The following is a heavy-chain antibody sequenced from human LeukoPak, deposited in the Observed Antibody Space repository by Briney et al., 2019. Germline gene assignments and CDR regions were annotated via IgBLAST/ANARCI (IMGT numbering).Heavy chain of an antibody. Sequence: GGSLRLSCAASGFTFSSYWMSWVRQAPGEGLEWVANIKQDGSEKYYVDSVKGRFTISRDNAKSSLYLQMDSLRAEDTAVYYCAASTVFDYWGQGTLVTVSS. CDR2: IKQDGSEK. CDR1: GFTFSSYW. V-gene: IGHV3-7*01. D-gene: IGHD4-17*01. J-gene: IGHJ4*02. CDR3: AASTVFDY.